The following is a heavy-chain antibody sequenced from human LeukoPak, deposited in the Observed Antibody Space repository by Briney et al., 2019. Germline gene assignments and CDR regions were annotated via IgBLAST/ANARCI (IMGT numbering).Heavy chain of an antibody. CDR3: ARREAFGVGATYAFDI. Sequence: GESLKISCKGSGYSFTSYWIGWVRQMPGKGLEWMGIIYPGDSDTRYSPSFQCQVTISADKSISTAYLQWSSLKASDTAMYYYARREAFGVGATYAFDIWGQGTMVTVSS. CDR1: GYSFTSYW. CDR2: IYPGDSDT. D-gene: IGHD1-26*01. J-gene: IGHJ3*02. V-gene: IGHV5-51*01.